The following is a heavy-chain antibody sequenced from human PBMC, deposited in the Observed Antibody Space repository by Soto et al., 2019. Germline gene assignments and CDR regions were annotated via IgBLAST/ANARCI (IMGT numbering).Heavy chain of an antibody. CDR2: IDWDDDK. D-gene: IGHD3-10*01. CDR3: ARMWNPSSYYYGSGPAFGGMDV. Sequence: SGPTLVNPTQTLTLTCTFSGFSLSTSGMCVSWIRQPPGKALEWLALIDWDDDKYYSTSLKTRLTISKDTSKNQVVLTMTNMDPVDTATYYCARMWNPSSYYYGSGPAFGGMDVWGQGTTVTVSS. CDR1: GFSLSTSGMC. V-gene: IGHV2-70*01. J-gene: IGHJ6*02.